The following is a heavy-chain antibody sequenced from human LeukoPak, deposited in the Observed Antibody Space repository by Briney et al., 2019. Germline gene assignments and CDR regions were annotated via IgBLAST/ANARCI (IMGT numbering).Heavy chain of an antibody. V-gene: IGHV3-30*18. CDR2: ISYDGSNK. CDR3: AKDPPAYCGDDCYVGY. Sequence: GGSLRLSCAASGFTFSSYGMHWVRQAPGKGLEWVAVISYDGSNKYYADSVKGRFTISRDNSKNTLCLQMNSLRAEDTAVYYCAKDPPAYCGDDCYVGYWGQGTLVTVSS. CDR1: GFTFSSYG. D-gene: IGHD2-21*02. J-gene: IGHJ4*02.